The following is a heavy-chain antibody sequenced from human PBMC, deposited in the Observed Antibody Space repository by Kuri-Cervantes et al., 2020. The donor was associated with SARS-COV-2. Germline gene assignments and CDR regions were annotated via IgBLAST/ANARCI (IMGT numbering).Heavy chain of an antibody. V-gene: IGHV3-48*03. D-gene: IGHD3-3*01. CDR1: GFTFDDYA. J-gene: IGHJ4*02. CDR2: ISSSGSTI. Sequence: GESLKISCAASGFTFDDYAMNWVRQAPGKGLEWVSYISSSGSTIHYADSVKGRFTISRDNAKNSLYLQMNSLRAEDTAVYYCASYDDYNYYFDYWGQGTLVTVSS. CDR3: ASYDDYNYYFDY.